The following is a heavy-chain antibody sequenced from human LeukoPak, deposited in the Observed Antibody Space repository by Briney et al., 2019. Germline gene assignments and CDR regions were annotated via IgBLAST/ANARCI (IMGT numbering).Heavy chain of an antibody. CDR3: ARDGRPTDY. Sequence: GGSLRLSCAASGFTFSSYNMNWVRQAPGKGLEWVSYISSSSSAIYYADSVKGRFTISRDNAKNSLYLQMNRLRDEDTAVYYCARDGRPTDYWGQGTLVTVSS. V-gene: IGHV3-48*02. J-gene: IGHJ4*02. CDR2: ISSSSSAI. CDR1: GFTFSSYN. D-gene: IGHD1-1*01.